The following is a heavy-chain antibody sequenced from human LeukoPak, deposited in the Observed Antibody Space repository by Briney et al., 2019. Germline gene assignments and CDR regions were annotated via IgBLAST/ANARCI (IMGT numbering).Heavy chain of an antibody. Sequence: PGGSLRLSCAASGFTFSSYSMNWVRQAPGKGLEWVSSISSSSSYIYYADSVKGRFTISRDNAKNSLYLQMNSLRAEDTAVYYCARAHSYSSGWYGGVSSDYFDYWGQGTLVTVSS. V-gene: IGHV3-21*01. J-gene: IGHJ4*02. CDR2: ISSSSSYI. CDR1: GFTFSSYS. CDR3: ARAHSYSSGWYGGVSSDYFDY. D-gene: IGHD6-19*01.